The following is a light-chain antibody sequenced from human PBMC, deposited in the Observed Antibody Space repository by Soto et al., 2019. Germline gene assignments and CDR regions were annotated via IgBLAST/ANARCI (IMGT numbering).Light chain of an antibody. CDR3: QHYNSYSEA. CDR1: QTISSW. CDR2: KAS. Sequence: DIQMTQSPSTLYGSVGDRITITCRASQTISSWLAWYQQKPGKAPKLLIYKASTLTSGVPSRFSGSGSGTEFTLTISSLQPDDFATYYCQHYNSYSEAFGQGTKVDIK. J-gene: IGKJ1*01. V-gene: IGKV1-5*03.